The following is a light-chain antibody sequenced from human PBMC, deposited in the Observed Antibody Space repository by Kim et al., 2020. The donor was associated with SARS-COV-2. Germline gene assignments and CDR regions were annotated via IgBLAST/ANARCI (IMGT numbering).Light chain of an antibody. V-gene: IGKV1-33*01. Sequence: ASVGDRVIITCQASQDMNNFLNWYQHKPGRAPKLLIYDASNLAAGVPSRFSGSGSGTEFTFTISSLQPEDIAVYYCQQYDDLPITFGQGTRLEIK. J-gene: IGKJ5*01. CDR1: QDMNNF. CDR2: DAS. CDR3: QQYDDLPIT.